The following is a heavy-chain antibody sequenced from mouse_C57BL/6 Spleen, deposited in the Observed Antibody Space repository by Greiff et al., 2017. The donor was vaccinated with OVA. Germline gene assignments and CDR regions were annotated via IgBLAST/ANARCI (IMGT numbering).Heavy chain of an antibody. D-gene: IGHD2-5*01. CDR1: GYSITSGYY. CDR2: ISYDGSN. J-gene: IGHJ3*01. Sequence: EVQLVESGPGLVKPSQSLSLTCSVTGYSITSGYYWNWIRQFPGNKLEWMGYISYDGSNNYNPSLKNRIAITRDTSKKQFFLKLKSVTTEDTATYYCAREGAYYSNYLAYWGQGTLVTVSA. CDR3: AREGAYYSNYLAY. V-gene: IGHV3-6*01.